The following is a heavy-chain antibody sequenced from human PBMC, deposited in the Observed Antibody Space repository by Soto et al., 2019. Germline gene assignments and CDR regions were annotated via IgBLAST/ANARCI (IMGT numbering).Heavy chain of an antibody. J-gene: IGHJ4*02. CDR3: ARVTWFAELSFDY. CDR1: GGSITSTDGY. D-gene: IGHD3-10*01. Sequence: QVQLQESGPGLVKPSQTLSLTCTVSGGSITSTDGYWSWIRQPPGKGLEWIGYISYSGFTLYNPSLQSRVTISVDTSKNQFSLDLNSVTAADTAVYYCARVTWFAELSFDYWGQGTVVTVSS. CDR2: ISYSGFT. V-gene: IGHV4-30-4*01.